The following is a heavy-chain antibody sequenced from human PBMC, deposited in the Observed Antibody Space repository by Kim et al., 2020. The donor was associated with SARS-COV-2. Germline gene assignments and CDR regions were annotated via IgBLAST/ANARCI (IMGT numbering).Heavy chain of an antibody. CDR3: ATSPAVPGTYYYYYGMDV. J-gene: IGHJ6*02. Sequence: SVKVSCKVSGYTLTELSMHWVRQAPGKGLEWMGGFDPEDGETIYAQKFQGRVTMTEDTSTDTAYMELSSLRSEDTAVYYCATSPAVPGTYYYYYGMDVWGQGTTVTVSS. CDR1: GYTLTELS. D-gene: IGHD6-19*01. V-gene: IGHV1-24*01. CDR2: FDPEDGET.